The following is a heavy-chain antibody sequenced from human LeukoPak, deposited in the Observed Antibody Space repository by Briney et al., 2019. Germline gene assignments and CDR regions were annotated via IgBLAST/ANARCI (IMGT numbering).Heavy chain of an antibody. J-gene: IGHJ4*02. V-gene: IGHV3-30*02. CDR3: AKDQFYDSSGVFDY. Sequence: GGSLRLSCAASGFTFSSYGMHWVRQAPGKGLEWVAFIRYDGSNKYYADSVKGRFTISRDNSKNTLHLQVNSLRADDRAVYSCAKDQFYDSSGVFDYWGQGTLATVSS. CDR1: GFTFSSYG. CDR2: IRYDGSNK. D-gene: IGHD3-22*01.